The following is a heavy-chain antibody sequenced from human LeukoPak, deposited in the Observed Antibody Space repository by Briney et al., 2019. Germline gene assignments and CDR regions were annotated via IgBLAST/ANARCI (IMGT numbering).Heavy chain of an antibody. J-gene: IGHJ4*02. D-gene: IGHD3-10*02. CDR2: IYYSGST. CDR1: GGSISSSSYY. Sequence: SETLSLTCTVSGGSISSSSYYWGWIRQPPGQGLEYIGSIYYSGSTYYNPSLKSRVTMAVDTSKNQFSLKLSSVTAADTAVYYCARQYFLILSLYYFDYWGQGTLVTVSS. V-gene: IGHV4-39*01. CDR3: ARQYFLILSLYYFDY.